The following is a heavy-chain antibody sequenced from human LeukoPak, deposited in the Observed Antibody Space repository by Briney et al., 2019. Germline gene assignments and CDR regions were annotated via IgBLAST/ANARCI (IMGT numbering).Heavy chain of an antibody. J-gene: IGHJ4*02. Sequence: PGGSLRLSCAASGFSFDDYGLTWVRQAPGKGLEWVSGINWNGDSTDYADSVKGRFTISRDKAKNSLYLQMNSLRAEDTALYYCARGEYSMSSGYDYWGQGTLVTVSS. CDR3: ARGEYSMSSGYDY. V-gene: IGHV3-20*04. CDR2: INWNGDST. CDR1: GFSFDDYG. D-gene: IGHD6-6*01.